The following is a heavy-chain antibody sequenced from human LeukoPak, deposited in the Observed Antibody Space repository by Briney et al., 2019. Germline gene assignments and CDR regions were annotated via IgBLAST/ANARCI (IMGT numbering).Heavy chain of an antibody. D-gene: IGHD3-10*01. CDR3: ARNWFGEIYFDG. J-gene: IGHJ4*01. V-gene: IGHV4-59*07. Sequence: SDTLSLTCTVSGDSISGSYWHWIRHPPGKGLEWIGYIHYSGSTKSNPSLRGRVTMSADTSNNEISLTLSSVTAADTAVYYCARNWFGEIYFDGWGHVIMVS. CDR2: IHYSGST. CDR1: GDSISGSY.